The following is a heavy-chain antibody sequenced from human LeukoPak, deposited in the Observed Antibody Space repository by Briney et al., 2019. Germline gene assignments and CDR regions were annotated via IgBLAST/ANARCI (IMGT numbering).Heavy chain of an antibody. V-gene: IGHV3-21*01. Sequence: GGSLRLSCAASGFTFSNYAMNWVRQAPGKGLEWVSSISSSSSYIYYADSVKGRFTISRDNAKNSLYLQMNSLRAEDTAVYYCARVLDWNYKGGYYYYYYMDVWGKGTTVTVSS. CDR2: ISSSSSYI. D-gene: IGHD1-7*01. CDR3: ARVLDWNYKGGYYYYYYMDV. CDR1: GFTFSNYA. J-gene: IGHJ6*03.